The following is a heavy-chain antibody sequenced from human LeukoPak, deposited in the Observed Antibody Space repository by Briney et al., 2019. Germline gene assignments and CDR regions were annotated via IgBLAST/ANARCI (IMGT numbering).Heavy chain of an antibody. V-gene: IGHV4-59*01. CDR2: IYYSGST. J-gene: IGHJ4*02. Sequence: PSETLSLTCAVSGGSISSYYWGWIRQPARKGLEWIGDIYYSGSTNYNPSLKSRVIISADTSKNQFSLKLSSVTAADTAVYYCARGKCDRSAYCPPDYWGQGTLVTVSS. CDR3: ARGKCDRSAYCPPDY. CDR1: GGSISSYY. D-gene: IGHD3-22*01.